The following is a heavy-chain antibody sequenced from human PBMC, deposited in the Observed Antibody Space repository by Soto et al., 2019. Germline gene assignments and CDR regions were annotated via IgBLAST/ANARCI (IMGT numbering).Heavy chain of an antibody. D-gene: IGHD1-1*01. CDR2: INPNSGGT. CDR3: ANTGSFFRPSLGYFDY. V-gene: IGHV1-2*02. CDR1: GFTFTGHY. J-gene: IGHJ4*02. Sequence: ASVKVSCKASGFTFTGHYIHWVRQAPGQGLEWMGWINPNSGGTSYAQKFQGRVTMTRDTSITTAYMELSRLSSDDTAVYYCANTGSFFRPSLGYFDYWAQGTLVTVSS.